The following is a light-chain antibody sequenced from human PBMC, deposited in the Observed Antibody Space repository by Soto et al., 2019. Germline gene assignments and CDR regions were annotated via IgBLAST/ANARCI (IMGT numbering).Light chain of an antibody. V-gene: IGKV3-11*01. J-gene: IGKJ1*01. CDR3: QQRSDWPWT. CDR2: DVS. Sequence: EIVLTQSPATLSLSPGEIGTLSCRASESVTNYLAWYQQKPGQAPRLLVYDVSNRATGIPARFSGGGSGTDFTLTISNLEPEDFAVYYCQQRSDWPWTFGQGTKVDI. CDR1: ESVTNY.